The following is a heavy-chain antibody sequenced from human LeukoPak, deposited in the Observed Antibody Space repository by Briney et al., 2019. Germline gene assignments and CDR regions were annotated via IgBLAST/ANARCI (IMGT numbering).Heavy chain of an antibody. V-gene: IGHV4-30-2*01. CDR1: GGSISSGGYS. D-gene: IGHD3/OR15-3a*01. CDR3: ARGDWNSDY. Sequence: SQALSLTCAVSGGSISSGGYSWSWIRQPPGKGLEWIGYIYHSGSTYYNPSLKSRVTISVDTSKNQFSLKLSSVTAADTAVYYCARGDWNSDYWGQGTLVTVSS. J-gene: IGHJ4*02. CDR2: IYHSGST.